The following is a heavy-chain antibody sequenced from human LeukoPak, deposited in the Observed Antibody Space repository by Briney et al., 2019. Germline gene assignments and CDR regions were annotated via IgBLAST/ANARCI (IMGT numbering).Heavy chain of an antibody. CDR3: ARHLDYYPFDY. V-gene: IGHV5-51*01. CDR2: IYPGDSDT. Sequence: GESLKISGQGSGYSFTNYWIGWVRQMPGKGLEWIGIIYPGDSDTSYSPSFQGQVTISADKSFSTAYLQWSSLKASDTAMYYCARHLDYYPFDYWGQGTLVTVSS. CDR1: GYSFTNYW. D-gene: IGHD3-22*01. J-gene: IGHJ4*02.